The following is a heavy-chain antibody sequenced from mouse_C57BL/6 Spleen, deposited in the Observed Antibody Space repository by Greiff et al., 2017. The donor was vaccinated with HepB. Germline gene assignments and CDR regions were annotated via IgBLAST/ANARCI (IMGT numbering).Heavy chain of an antibody. CDR1: GFSFNTYA. D-gene: IGHD3-1*01. J-gene: IGHJ3*01. CDR3: VRHDLSGAWFAY. Sequence: EVMLVESGGGLVQPKGSLKLSCAASGFSFNTYAMNWVRQAPGKGLEWVARIRSKSNNYATYYADSVKDQFTISRDDSESMLYLQMNNLKTEDTAMYYCVRHDLSGAWFAYWGQGTLVTVSA. V-gene: IGHV10-1*01. CDR2: IRSKSNNYAT.